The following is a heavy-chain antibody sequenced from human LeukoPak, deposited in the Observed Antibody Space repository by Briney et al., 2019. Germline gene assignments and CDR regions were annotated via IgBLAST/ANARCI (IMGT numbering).Heavy chain of an antibody. Sequence: PGGSLRLSCAASGFTFSSNWMSWVRQAPGKGLEWVTVISYDGSKQYYADSVKGRFTISRDNSKNTLYLQMNSLRAEDTAIYNCARDLGSSSDYWGQGTLVTVSS. CDR3: ARDLGSSSDY. CDR1: GFTFSSNW. V-gene: IGHV3-30*03. CDR2: ISYDGSKQ. D-gene: IGHD6-6*01. J-gene: IGHJ4*02.